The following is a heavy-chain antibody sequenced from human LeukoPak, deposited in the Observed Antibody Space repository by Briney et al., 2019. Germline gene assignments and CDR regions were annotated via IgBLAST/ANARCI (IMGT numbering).Heavy chain of an antibody. D-gene: IGHD5-18*01. V-gene: IGHV4-39*07. CDR3: ARDRIQLWH. Sequence: SETLSLTCTVSGGPISSSSYYWGWIRQPPGKGLEWIVSIYYSGSTNYNPSLKSRVTISVDMSKNQFSLKLSSVTAADTAVYYCARDRIQLWHWGQGTLVTVSS. CDR2: IYYSGST. J-gene: IGHJ4*02. CDR1: GGPISSSSYY.